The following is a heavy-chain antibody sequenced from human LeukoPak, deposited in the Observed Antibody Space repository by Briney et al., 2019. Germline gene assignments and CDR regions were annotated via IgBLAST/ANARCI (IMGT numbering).Heavy chain of an antibody. CDR2: IASDGSHT. V-gene: IGHV3-30*04. CDR1: GFTFSNYF. J-gene: IGHJ3*02. CDR3: ARERQDTVIHSGAFDI. D-gene: IGHD2-21*02. Sequence: PGGSLRLSCAASGFTFSNYFMHWVRQAPGKGLEWVADIASDGSHTFYVESVKGRFTISRDNSKNTLYLRMNSLRAEDTAVYFCARERQDTVIHSGAFDIWGQGTMVTVSS.